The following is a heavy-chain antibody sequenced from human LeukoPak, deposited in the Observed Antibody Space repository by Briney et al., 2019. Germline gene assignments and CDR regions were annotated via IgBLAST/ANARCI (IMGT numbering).Heavy chain of an antibody. Sequence: GGSLRLSCAASGFTFSTYTMNWVRQAPGKGLEWVSSISSSSNYIYYADSVKGRFTISRDDAKNSLNLQMSSLRAEDTAVYYCARDRSGSGSYYFDYWGQGTLVTVSS. CDR2: ISSSSNYI. D-gene: IGHD1-26*01. CDR3: ARDRSGSGSYYFDY. V-gene: IGHV3-21*01. J-gene: IGHJ4*02. CDR1: GFTFSTYT.